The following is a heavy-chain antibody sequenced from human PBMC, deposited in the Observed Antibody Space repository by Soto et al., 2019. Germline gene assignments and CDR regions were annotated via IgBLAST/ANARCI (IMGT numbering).Heavy chain of an antibody. D-gene: IGHD2-15*01. CDR2: IIPIFATA. CDR3: ARSQGGSSSLDIYYYYYYGMDV. J-gene: IGHJ6*02. Sequence: QVQLVQSGAEVQKPGSSVKVSCNAPGGTFSSYAISWVRQAPGQGLEWMGGIIPIFATAKYAQKFQGRVTITADESTSTGYMELSSLRSEDTAVYYCARSQGGSSSLDIYYYYYYGMDVWGQGTTVTVSS. CDR1: GGTFSSYA. V-gene: IGHV1-69*01.